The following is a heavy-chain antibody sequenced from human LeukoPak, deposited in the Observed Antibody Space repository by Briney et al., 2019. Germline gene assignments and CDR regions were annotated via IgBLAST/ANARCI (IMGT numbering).Heavy chain of an antibody. J-gene: IGHJ4*02. CDR2: ISHSGST. V-gene: IGHV4-34*01. D-gene: IGHD3-22*01. CDR3: APYYYDSSGYKTPGY. Sequence: PSETLSLTCAVYGGSFSGYYWSWIRQPPGKGLEWIGEISHSGSTNYNPSLKSRVTISVDTSKNQFSLKLSSVTAADTAVYYCAPYYYDSSGYKTPGYWGQGTLVTVSS. CDR1: GGSFSGYY.